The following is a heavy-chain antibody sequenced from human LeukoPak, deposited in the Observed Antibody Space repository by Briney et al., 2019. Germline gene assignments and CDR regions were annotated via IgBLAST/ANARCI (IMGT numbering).Heavy chain of an antibody. D-gene: IGHD2-2*01. J-gene: IGHJ6*02. CDR2: IIPIFGTA. V-gene: IGHV1-69*13. CDR1: GGTFSSYA. CDR3: AYHLPPSCSSTSCYSYYYYGMDV. Sequence: SVKVSCKASGGTFSSYAISWVRQAPGQGLEWMGGIIPIFGTANYAQKFQGRVTITADESTSTAYMELSSLRSEDTAVYYCAYHLPPSCSSTSCYSYYYYGMDVWGQGTTVTVSS.